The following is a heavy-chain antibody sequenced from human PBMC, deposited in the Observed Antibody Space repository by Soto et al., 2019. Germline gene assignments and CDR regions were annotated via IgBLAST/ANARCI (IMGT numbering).Heavy chain of an antibody. J-gene: IGHJ4*02. CDR1: GGTFSSYA. CDR3: AGGELPTMVRAANDY. Sequence: GASVKVSCKASGGTFSSYAISWVRQAPGQGLEWMGGIIPIFGTANYAQKFQGRVTITADESTSTAYMELSSLRSEDTAVYYCAGGELPTMVRAANDYWGQGTLVTVSS. D-gene: IGHD3-10*01. V-gene: IGHV1-69*13. CDR2: IIPIFGTA.